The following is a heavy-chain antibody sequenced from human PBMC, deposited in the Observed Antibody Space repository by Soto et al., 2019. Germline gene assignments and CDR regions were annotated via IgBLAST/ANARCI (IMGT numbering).Heavy chain of an antibody. CDR2: IIPIFGTA. CDR1: GGTFSSYA. J-gene: IGHJ6*02. CDR3: ARSPITMVRGATYYYYGMDV. V-gene: IGHV1-69*13. D-gene: IGHD3-10*01. Sequence: SVKVSCKASGGTFSSYAISWVRQAPGQGLEWMGGIIPIFGTANYAQKFQGRVTITADESTSTAYMELSSLRSEDTAVYYCARSPITMVRGATYYYYGMDVWGQGTTVTSP.